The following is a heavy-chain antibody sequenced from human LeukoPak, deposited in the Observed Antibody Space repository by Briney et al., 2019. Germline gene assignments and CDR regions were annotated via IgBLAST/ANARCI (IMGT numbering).Heavy chain of an antibody. D-gene: IGHD2-2*01. CDR2: IWYGGSNK. CDR3: AKDLVPAATPWDYYYYYMDV. J-gene: IGHJ6*03. CDR1: GFTFSSYG. Sequence: GGSLRLSCAASGFTFSSYGMHWVRQAPGKGLEWVAVIWYGGSNKYYADSVKGRFTISRDNSKNTLYLQMNSLRAEDTAVYYCAKDLVPAATPWDYYYYYMDVWGKGTTVTVSS. V-gene: IGHV3-30*02.